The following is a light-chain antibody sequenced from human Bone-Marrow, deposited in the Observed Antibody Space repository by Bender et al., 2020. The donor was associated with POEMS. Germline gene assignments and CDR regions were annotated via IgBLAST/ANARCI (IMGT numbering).Light chain of an antibody. V-gene: IGLV2-14*03. J-gene: IGLJ1*01. CDR3: QSYDSTLSYYV. Sequence: QSALTQPASVSGSLGQSIILSCTGSNSDVGAYNYVSWYQQQPGKAPKLIIYGVSNRPSGVSGRLSGSKSGTSASLAITGLQAEDEADYYCQSYDSTLSYYVFGSGTKVTVL. CDR2: GVS. CDR1: NSDVGAYNY.